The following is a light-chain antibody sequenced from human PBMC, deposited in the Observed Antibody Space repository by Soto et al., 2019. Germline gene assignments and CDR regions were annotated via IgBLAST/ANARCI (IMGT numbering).Light chain of an antibody. CDR2: SAS. V-gene: IGKV1-12*01. Sequence: DIQMTQSRSSVSASVGDRVTITCRASQDINNWLAWYQQKPGTAPKLLIYSASSLYTGVPSRFSGSGSGTDFTLTISSLQPEDFATYYCQQANTFALTFGGGTKVDI. CDR1: QDINNW. CDR3: QQANTFALT. J-gene: IGKJ4*01.